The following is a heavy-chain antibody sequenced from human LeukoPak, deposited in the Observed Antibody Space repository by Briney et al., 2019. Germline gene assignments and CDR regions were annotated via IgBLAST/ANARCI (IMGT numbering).Heavy chain of an antibody. D-gene: IGHD3-10*01. CDR1: GFTFNSYW. CDR2: INRDGSST. CDR3: ARSSYDSGLPIDY. J-gene: IGHJ4*02. V-gene: IGHV3-74*01. Sequence: GGSLRLSCAASGFTFNSYWMHWVRQAPGKGLVWVSRINRDGSSTNYADSVKGRFTISRDNAKNTLSLQMNSLRAEDTAVYYCARSSYDSGLPIDYWGQGTLVTVSS.